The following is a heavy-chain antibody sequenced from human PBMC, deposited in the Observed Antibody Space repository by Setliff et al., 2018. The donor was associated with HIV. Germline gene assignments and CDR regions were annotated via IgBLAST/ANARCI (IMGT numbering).Heavy chain of an antibody. J-gene: IGHJ4*02. CDR2: ISGDNGDT. D-gene: IGHD3-22*01. CDR3: TTPLDSSGYFGSDYFDY. CDR1: GYTFSNYG. Sequence: GASVKVSCKASGYTFSNYGISWLRQAPGQGPEWMGWISGDNGDTNYAQKFQGRLTMTTDTSTDTAYLELSSLRSEDSAFYYCTTPLDSSGYFGSDYFDYWGQGALVTVSS. V-gene: IGHV1-18*01.